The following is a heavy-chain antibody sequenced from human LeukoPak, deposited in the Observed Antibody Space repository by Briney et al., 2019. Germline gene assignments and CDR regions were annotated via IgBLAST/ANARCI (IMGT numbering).Heavy chain of an antibody. Sequence: ASVKVSCKASGYTFTSYGISWVRQAPGQGLEWMGWISAYNGNTNYAQKLQGRVTMTTDTSTSTAYMELRSLRSDDTAVYYCARDHYDSSGYTPYYYYYYMDVWGKGTTVTVSS. J-gene: IGHJ6*03. CDR2: ISAYNGNT. V-gene: IGHV1-18*01. CDR3: ARDHYDSSGYTPYYYYYYMDV. CDR1: GYTFTSYG. D-gene: IGHD3-22*01.